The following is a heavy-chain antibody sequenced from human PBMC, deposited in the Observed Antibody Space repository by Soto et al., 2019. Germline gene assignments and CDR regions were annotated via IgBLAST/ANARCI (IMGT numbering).Heavy chain of an antibody. CDR2: INSDGSST. V-gene: IGHV3-74*01. J-gene: IGHJ4*02. D-gene: IGHD1-1*01. CDR1: GFTFSSYW. CDR3: ARVKRERGLTTSYLDY. Sequence: PGGSLTLSCAASGFTFSSYWMHWVRQAPGKGLVWVSRINSDGSSTGYADSVKGRFTISRDNAKNTLYLQMNSLRAEDTAVYYCARVKRERGLTTSYLDYWGQGTLVTVSS.